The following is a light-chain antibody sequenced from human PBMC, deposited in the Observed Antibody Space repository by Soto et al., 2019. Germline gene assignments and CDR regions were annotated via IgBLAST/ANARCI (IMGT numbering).Light chain of an antibody. Sequence: QSVLTQPASVSGSPGQSITISCTGTSSDVGGYRYVSWYQQHPGKAPKLLIYEVSNRPSGVSNRFSGSKSGNTASLTISGVQAEDEADYYCSSYTGRGTNGVTNVFGTGTKLTVL. CDR1: SSDVGGYRY. J-gene: IGLJ1*01. CDR2: EVS. V-gene: IGLV2-14*01. CDR3: SSYTGRGTNGVTNV.